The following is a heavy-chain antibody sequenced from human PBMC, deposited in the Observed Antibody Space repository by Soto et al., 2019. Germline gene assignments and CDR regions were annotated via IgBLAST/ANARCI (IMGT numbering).Heavy chain of an antibody. D-gene: IGHD3-22*01. Sequence: EVQLVESGGGLVKHGGSLRLSCAASGFTFSDAWLHWVRQAPGKGLEWVGRIKSISDGETTDYAAPLKGRFTISRDDSKNTLYLQMNSLITEDTGVYYCATRNPPYYHGLFDYWGPGTLVTVSS. CDR2: IKSISDGETT. V-gene: IGHV3-15*07. J-gene: IGHJ4*02. CDR1: GFTFSDAW. CDR3: ATRNPPYYHGLFDY.